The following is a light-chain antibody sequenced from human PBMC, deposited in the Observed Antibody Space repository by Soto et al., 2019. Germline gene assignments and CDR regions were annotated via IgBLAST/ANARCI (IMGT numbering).Light chain of an antibody. CDR3: SSYASSSTLV. J-gene: IGLJ2*01. CDR1: SSDVGGYNY. V-gene: IGLV2-14*01. Sequence: QSALTQPASVSGSPGLSITISCTGTSSDVGGYNYVSWYQQHPGKAPKLMIYDVSNRPSGVSDRFSGSKSGNTASLTISGLQAEDEADYYCSSYASSSTLVFGVGTKVTVL. CDR2: DVS.